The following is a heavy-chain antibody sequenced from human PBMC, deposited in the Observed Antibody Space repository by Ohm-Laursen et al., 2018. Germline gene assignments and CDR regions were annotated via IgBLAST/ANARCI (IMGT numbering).Heavy chain of an antibody. D-gene: IGHD6-19*01. V-gene: IGHV3-23*01. J-gene: IGHJ4*02. CDR2: ISGNSR. CDR3: AGWGGGIAVAGLDF. CDR1: GFIFSTNA. Sequence: SLRLSCTASGFIFSTNAMTWVRQAPGKGLEWVSAISGNSRFYADSMKDRFTISRDDSKNTVSLQIDILRAEDTAVYYCAGWGGGIAVAGLDFWGQGTLVTVSS.